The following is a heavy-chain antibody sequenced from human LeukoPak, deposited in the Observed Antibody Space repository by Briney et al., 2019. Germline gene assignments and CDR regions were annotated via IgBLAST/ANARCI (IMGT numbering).Heavy chain of an antibody. CDR1: GGTFSSYA. CDR3: AKMAIAIDYYFDY. CDR2: ISDSGGST. D-gene: IGHD6-13*01. Sequence: GGSLRLSCAASGGTFSSYAMSWVRQAPGRGLEWVSSISDSGGSTYYADSVKGRFTISRDNSKKTLYLQMNSLRAQDTAVYYCAKMAIAIDYYFDYWGQGNMVTVSS. V-gene: IGHV3-23*01. J-gene: IGHJ4*02.